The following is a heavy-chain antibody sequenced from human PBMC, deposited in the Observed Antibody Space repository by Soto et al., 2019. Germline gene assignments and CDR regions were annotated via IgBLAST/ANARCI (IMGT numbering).Heavy chain of an antibody. CDR1: GFSFDNSW. Sequence: EVQLVESGGGLLKPGASVRLSCAASGFSFDNSWMNWVRQAPGKGLEWVGRIQSKTYGESTDYAAPVKGRFTISRDDSKYTLYRHMTSLKVEDSAVYYCTSGLIVVVCATRLAGYWGQGTLVTVSS. J-gene: IGHJ4*02. V-gene: IGHV3-15*07. D-gene: IGHD2-15*01. CDR3: TSGLIVVVCATRLAGY. CDR2: IQSKTYGEST.